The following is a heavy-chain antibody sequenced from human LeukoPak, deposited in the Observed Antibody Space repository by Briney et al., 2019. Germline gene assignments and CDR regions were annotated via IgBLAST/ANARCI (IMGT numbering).Heavy chain of an antibody. J-gene: IGHJ4*02. V-gene: IGHV1-46*01. CDR1: GYIFTSYY. D-gene: IGHD1-26*01. CDR2: INPSSGST. Sequence: ASVKVSCKASGYIFTSYYMHWVRQAPGQGLEWMGIINPSSGSTSYAQKFQDRVKMTRDTSRSTVYMELSSLRSEDTAVYYCARRARDHYYFDHWGQGTLVTVSS. CDR3: ARRARDHYYFDH.